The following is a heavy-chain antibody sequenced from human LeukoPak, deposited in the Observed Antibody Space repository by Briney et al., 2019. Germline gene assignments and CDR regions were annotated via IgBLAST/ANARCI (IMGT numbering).Heavy chain of an antibody. J-gene: IGHJ4*02. V-gene: IGHV4-59*01. CDR2: IYYSGST. Sequence: PSETLSLTCTVSGGSIGSYYWSWIRQPPGKGLEWIGYIYYSGSTNYNPSLKSRVTISVDTSKNQFSLKLSSVTAADTAMYYCARVIGYCSGGSCYPSRSDYWGQGTLVTVSS. CDR3: ARVIGYCSGGSCYPSRSDY. CDR1: GGSIGSYY. D-gene: IGHD2-15*01.